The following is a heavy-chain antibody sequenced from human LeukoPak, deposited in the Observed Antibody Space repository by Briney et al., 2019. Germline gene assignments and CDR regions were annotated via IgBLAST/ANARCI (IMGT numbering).Heavy chain of an antibody. D-gene: IGHD4-23*01. Sequence: SETLSPTCTVSGGSISNYFSTWIRQPPGKGLEWIGYIYHRGTTNYNPSLKSRVTISVDTSKNQFSLELRSVTTADTAVYYCARERNDHGGMFFDYWGQGSLVTVSS. J-gene: IGHJ4*02. CDR2: IYHRGTT. V-gene: IGHV4-59*01. CDR3: ARERNDHGGMFFDY. CDR1: GGSISNYF.